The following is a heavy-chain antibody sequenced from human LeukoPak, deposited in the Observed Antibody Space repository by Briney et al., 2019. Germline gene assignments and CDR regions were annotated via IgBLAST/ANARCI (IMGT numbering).Heavy chain of an antibody. Sequence: GGSLRLSCAASGFTFSSYEMNWVRQAPGKGLEWVSYVSSSGSTIYYADSVKGRFTISRDNAKNSLYLQMNSLRAEDTAVHYCARETDYSLFDYWGQGTLVTVSS. V-gene: IGHV3-48*03. CDR1: GFTFSSYE. D-gene: IGHD3-10*01. J-gene: IGHJ4*02. CDR2: VSSSGSTI. CDR3: ARETDYSLFDY.